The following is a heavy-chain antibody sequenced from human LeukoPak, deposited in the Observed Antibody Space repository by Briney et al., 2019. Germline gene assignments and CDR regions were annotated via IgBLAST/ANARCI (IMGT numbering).Heavy chain of an antibody. Sequence: GGSLRLSCAASGFSFDDYAMHWVRQVPGKGLEWVAGISWNSGNIVYADSVKGRFTISRDNAKNSLYLQMNSLRAEDTAVYYCARADSSGYYYPNYFDYWGQGTLVTVSS. CDR3: ARADSSGYYYPNYFDY. CDR1: GFSFDDYA. D-gene: IGHD3-22*01. J-gene: IGHJ4*02. CDR2: ISWNSGNI. V-gene: IGHV3-9*01.